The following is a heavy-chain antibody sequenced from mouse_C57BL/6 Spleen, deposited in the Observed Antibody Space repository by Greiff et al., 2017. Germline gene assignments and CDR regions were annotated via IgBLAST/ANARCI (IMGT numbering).Heavy chain of an antibody. Sequence: VQLQQSGPGLVQPSQSLSITCTVSGFSLTSYGVHWVRQSPGKGLEWLGVIWSGGSTDYNAAFLSRLSISKDNSKSQVFFKMNSLQADDTAIYYCARDYDYDIRYFDVWGTGTTVTVSS. J-gene: IGHJ1*03. V-gene: IGHV2-2*01. CDR2: IWSGGST. CDR1: GFSLTSYG. D-gene: IGHD2-4*01. CDR3: ARDYDYDIRYFDV.